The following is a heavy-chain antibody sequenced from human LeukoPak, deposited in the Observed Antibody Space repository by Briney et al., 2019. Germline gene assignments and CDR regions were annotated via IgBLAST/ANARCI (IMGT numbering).Heavy chain of an antibody. CDR2: IYTSGST. CDR3: ARGRSASFPPYSYFDY. J-gene: IGHJ4*02. D-gene: IGHD4-11*01. V-gene: IGHV4-4*07. CDR1: GGSISSYY. Sequence: PSETLSLTCTVSGGSISSYYWSWIRQPAGKGLEWIGRIYTSGSTNYNPSLKSRVTMSVDTSKNQFSLKLSSVTAADTAVYYCARGRSASFPPYSYFDYWGQGTLVTVSS.